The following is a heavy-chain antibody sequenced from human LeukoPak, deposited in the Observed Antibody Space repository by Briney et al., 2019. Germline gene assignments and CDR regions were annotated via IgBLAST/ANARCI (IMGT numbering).Heavy chain of an antibody. CDR1: GYTCTGYY. CDR3: AIVATTQLFDS. D-gene: IGHD5-12*01. J-gene: IGHJ4*02. CDR2: INPNSGGT. V-gene: IGHV1-2*02. Sequence: ASVKVSRKASGYTCTGYYLHWVRQAPGQGLEWMGWINPNSGGTNYAQKFQGRVTMTRDTSINTAYMELSRLRSDDTAVYYCAIVATTQLFDSWGQGTLVTVSS.